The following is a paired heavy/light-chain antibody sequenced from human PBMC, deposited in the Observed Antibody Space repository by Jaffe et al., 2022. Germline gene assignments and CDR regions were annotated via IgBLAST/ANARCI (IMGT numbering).Light chain of an antibody. J-gene: IGKJ2*01. CDR2: GAS. CDR1: QSVSSSY. Sequence: EIVLTQSPGTLSLSPGERATLSCRASQSVSSSYLAWYQQKPGQAPRLLIYGASSRATGIPDRFSGSGSGTDFTLIISRLEPEDFAVYYCQQYGSSPPYTFGQGTKLEIK. V-gene: IGKV3-20*01. CDR3: QQYGSSPPYT.
Heavy chain of an antibody. CDR2: FIPIFGTA. J-gene: IGHJ6*03. V-gene: IGHV1-69*01. D-gene: IGHD6-6*01. CDR3: ARVRRGQLSRVYYYYMDV. CDR1: GGTFSSYA. Sequence: QVQLVQSGAEVKKPGSSVKVSCKASGGTFSSYAISWVRQAPGQGLEWMGGFIPIFGTANYAQRFQGRVTITADESTSTAYMELSSLRSEDTAMYYCARVRRGQLSRVYYYYMDVWGKGTTVTVSS.